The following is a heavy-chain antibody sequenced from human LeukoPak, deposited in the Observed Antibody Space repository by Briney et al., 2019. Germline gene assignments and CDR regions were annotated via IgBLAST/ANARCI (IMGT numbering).Heavy chain of an antibody. CDR3: ARGGLRYFDWLSDDAFDI. CDR2: MNPNSGNT. D-gene: IGHD3-9*01. J-gene: IGHJ3*02. CDR1: GYTFTSYD. V-gene: IGHV1-8*01. Sequence: ASVKVSCKASGYTFTSYDINWVRQAIGQGLEWMGWMNPNSGNTGYAQKFQGRVTMTRNTSISTAYMELSSLRSEDTAVYYCARGGLRYFDWLSDDAFDIWGQGTMVTVSS.